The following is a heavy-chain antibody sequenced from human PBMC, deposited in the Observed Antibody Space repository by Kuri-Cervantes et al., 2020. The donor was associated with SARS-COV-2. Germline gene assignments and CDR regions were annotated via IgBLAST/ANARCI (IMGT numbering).Heavy chain of an antibody. CDR3: ARVDLGYCSGGSCYNWFDP. CDR2: IGTAGDT. J-gene: IGHJ5*02. V-gene: IGHV3-13*01. Sequence: ETLSLTRAASGFTFSSYDMHWVRQATGKGLEWVSAIGTAGDTYYPGSVKGRFTISRENAKNSLYLQMNSLRAEDTAVYYCARVDLGYCSGGSCYNWFDPWGQGTLVTVSS. CDR1: GFTFSSYD. D-gene: IGHD2-15*01.